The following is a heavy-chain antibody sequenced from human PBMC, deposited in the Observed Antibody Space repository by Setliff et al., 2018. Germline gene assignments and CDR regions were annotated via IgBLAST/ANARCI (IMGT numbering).Heavy chain of an antibody. Sequence: SETLSLTCTVSGGSISSYYWSWIRQPAGKGLEWIGHIYIGGSANYNPSLKSRVTMSIDTSKNQFSLKLNSVTAADMAVYYCAREQWLDPPGYYYMDVWAKRTTVTVSS. CDR2: IYIGGSA. CDR1: GGSISSYY. J-gene: IGHJ6*03. D-gene: IGHD6-19*01. V-gene: IGHV4-4*07. CDR3: AREQWLDPPGYYYMDV.